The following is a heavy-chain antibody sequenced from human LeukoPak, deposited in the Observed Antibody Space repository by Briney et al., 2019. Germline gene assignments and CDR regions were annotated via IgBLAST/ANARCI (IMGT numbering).Heavy chain of an antibody. CDR3: ARGPGVAAAGTVGAY. V-gene: IGHV4-34*01. CDR1: GGSFSGYY. CDR2: INHSGST. J-gene: IGHJ4*02. D-gene: IGHD6-13*01. Sequence: SETLSLTCAVYGGSFSGYYWSWIRQPPGKGLEWIGEINHSGSTNYNPSLKSRVTISVDTSKNQFSLKPSSVTAADTAVYYCARGPGVAAAGTVGAYWGQGTLVTVSS.